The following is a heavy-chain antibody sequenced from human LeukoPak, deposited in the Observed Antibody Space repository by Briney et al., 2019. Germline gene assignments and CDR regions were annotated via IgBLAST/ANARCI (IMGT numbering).Heavy chain of an antibody. D-gene: IGHD1-26*01. CDR3: ARLGGSMRQDNWFDP. V-gene: IGHV1-2*02. CDR1: GYTFTGHY. Sequence: GASVKVSCKASGYTFTGHYMHWVRQAPGQGLEWMGWINPNSGGTNYAQKFQGRVTMTRDTSISTAYMELSRLRSDDTAVYYCARLGGSMRQDNWFDPWGQGTLVTVSS. J-gene: IGHJ5*02. CDR2: INPNSGGT.